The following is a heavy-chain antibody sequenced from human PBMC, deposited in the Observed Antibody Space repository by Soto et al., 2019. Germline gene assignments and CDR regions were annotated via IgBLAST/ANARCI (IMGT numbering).Heavy chain of an antibody. CDR2: IIPIFGTA. CDR1: GGTFSSYA. Sequence: SVKVSCKASGGTFSSYAISWVRQAPGQGLEWMGGIIPIFGTANYAQKFQGRVTITADESTSTAYMGLSSLRSEDTAVYYCVVGYCSSTSCFTYYYYYGMDVWGQGTTVTVSS. J-gene: IGHJ6*02. V-gene: IGHV1-69*13. D-gene: IGHD2-2*02. CDR3: VVGYCSSTSCFTYYYYYGMDV.